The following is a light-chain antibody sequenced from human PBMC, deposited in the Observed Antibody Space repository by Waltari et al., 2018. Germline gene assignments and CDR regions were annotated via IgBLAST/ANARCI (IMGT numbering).Light chain of an antibody. CDR1: SSDVGSYNL. Sequence: QSALTQPASVSGSPGQSITISCTGTSSDVGSYNLVSWYQQPPGKAPNPMLDDVSKRPTGVSIRFSGSKSANPASLTISGLQAEDEADYYCCSYAGSSTFVFGGGTKLTVL. CDR3: CSYAGSSTFV. CDR2: DVS. J-gene: IGLJ3*02. V-gene: IGLV2-23*02.